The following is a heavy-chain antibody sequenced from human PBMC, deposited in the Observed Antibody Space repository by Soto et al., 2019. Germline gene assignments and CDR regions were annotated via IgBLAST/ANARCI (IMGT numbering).Heavy chain of an antibody. V-gene: IGHV3-23*01. CDR3: ASRAITMVRGDENDAFDI. CDR1: GFTFSSYA. J-gene: IGHJ3*02. CDR2: ISGSGGST. D-gene: IGHD3-10*01. Sequence: GGSLRLSCAASGFTFSSYAMSWVRQAPGKGLEWVSAISGSGGSTYYADSVKGRFTISRDNSKNTLYLQMNSLRAEDTAVYDCASRAITMVRGDENDAFDIWGQGTMVTVSS.